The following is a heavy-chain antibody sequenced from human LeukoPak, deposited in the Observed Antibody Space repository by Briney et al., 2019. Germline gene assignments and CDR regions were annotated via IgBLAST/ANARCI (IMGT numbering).Heavy chain of an antibody. CDR3: ATDLSIAAPPGPLDY. V-gene: IGHV3-33*01. J-gene: IGHJ4*02. CDR1: GFTFSSYG. CDR2: IWYDGSDK. D-gene: IGHD6-6*01. Sequence: GGSLRLSCAASGFTFSSYGMHWVRQAPGKGLEWVAVIWYDGSDKYYADSVKGRFTISRDNSKNTLYLQMNSLRAEDTAVYYCATDLSIAAPPGPLDYWGQGTLVTVSS.